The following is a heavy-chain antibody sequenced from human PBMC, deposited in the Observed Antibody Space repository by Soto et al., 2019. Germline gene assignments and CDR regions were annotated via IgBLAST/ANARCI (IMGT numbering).Heavy chain of an antibody. J-gene: IGHJ4*02. CDR2: IKSKTDGGTT. V-gene: IGHV3-15*07. Sequence: TGGSLRLSCAASGFTFSKAWLNWVRQAPGKGLEWVGRIKSKTDGGTTDYAAPVKGRFTIARDDSKNTLYLQMNSLKTEDTGVYYCTVSSVYSLDYWGQGTLVTVS. D-gene: IGHD3-22*01. CDR1: GFTFSKAW. CDR3: TVSSVYSLDY.